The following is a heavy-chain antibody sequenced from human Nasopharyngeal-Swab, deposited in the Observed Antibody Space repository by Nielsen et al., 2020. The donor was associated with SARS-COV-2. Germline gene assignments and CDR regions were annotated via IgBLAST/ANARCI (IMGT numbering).Heavy chain of an antibody. CDR2: INPGSGGT. CDR1: GYTFNNYY. J-gene: IGHJ6*02. CDR3: ARRGRCNGSSLDMDV. Sequence: ASVKVSCKASGYTFNNYYINWVRQAPGQGLEWMGMINPGSGGTTYAQKFQGRVTMTRDTSTSTAFMDLSSLRSEDKAVYYCARRGRCNGSSLDMDVWGQGTTVTVSS. D-gene: IGHD2-8*01. V-gene: IGHV1-46*02.